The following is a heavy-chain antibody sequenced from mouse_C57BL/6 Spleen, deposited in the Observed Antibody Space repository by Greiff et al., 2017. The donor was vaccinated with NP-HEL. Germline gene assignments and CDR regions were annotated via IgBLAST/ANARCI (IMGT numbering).Heavy chain of an antibody. V-gene: IGHV1-82*01. CDR3: AGGYDHFDY. J-gene: IGHJ2*01. CDR1: GYAFSSSW. D-gene: IGHD2-2*01. CDR2: IYPGDGDT. Sequence: LQESGPELVKPGASVKISCKASGYAFSSSWMNWVKQRPGKGLEWIGRIYPGDGDTNYNGKFKGKATLTADKSSSTAYMQLSSLTSEDSAVYFCAGGYDHFDYWGQGTTLTVSS.